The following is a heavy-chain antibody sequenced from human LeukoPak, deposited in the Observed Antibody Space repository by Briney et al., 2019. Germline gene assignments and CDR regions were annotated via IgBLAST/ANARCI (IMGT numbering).Heavy chain of an antibody. J-gene: IGHJ4*02. D-gene: IGHD1-14*01. CDR3: ARAEPAYGY. V-gene: IGHV4-39*07. CDR2: IYYSGST. CDR1: GGSISSSSYY. Sequence: SETLSLTCTVSGGSISSSSYYWGWIRQPPGKGLEWIGSIYYSGSTYYNPSLKSRVTISVDTSKNQFSLKLSSVTAADTAVYYCARAEPAYGYWGQGTLVTVSS.